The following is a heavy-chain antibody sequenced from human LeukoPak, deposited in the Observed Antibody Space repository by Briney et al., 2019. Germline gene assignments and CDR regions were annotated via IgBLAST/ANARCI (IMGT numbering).Heavy chain of an antibody. CDR3: ARISTSDY. D-gene: IGHD2-15*01. V-gene: IGHV1-2*02. J-gene: IGHJ4*02. Sequence: ASVKVSCKVSGYTLTELSMHWVRQAPGKGLEWMGWINPNSGGTNYAQKFQGRVTMTRDTSISTAYMELSRLRSDDTAVYYCARISTSDYWGQGTLVTVSS. CDR1: GYTLTELS. CDR2: INPNSGGT.